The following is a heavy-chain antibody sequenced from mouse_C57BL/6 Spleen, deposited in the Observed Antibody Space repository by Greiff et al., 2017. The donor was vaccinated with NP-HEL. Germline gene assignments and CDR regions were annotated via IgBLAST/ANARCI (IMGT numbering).Heavy chain of an antibody. CDR2: IDPENGDT. Sequence: EVQLQQSGAELVRPGASVKLSCTASGFNIKDDYMHWVKQRPEQGLEWIGWIDPENGDTEYASKFQGKATITADTSSNTAYLQLSSLTSEDTAVYYCTFYYDYDPFAYGGQGTLVTVSA. D-gene: IGHD2-4*01. CDR1: GFNIKDDY. V-gene: IGHV14-4*01. CDR3: TFYYDYDPFAY. J-gene: IGHJ3*01.